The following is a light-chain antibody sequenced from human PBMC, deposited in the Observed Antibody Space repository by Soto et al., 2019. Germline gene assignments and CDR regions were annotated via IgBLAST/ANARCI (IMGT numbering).Light chain of an antibody. CDR1: QSVRSW. Sequence: DIQMTQSPSTLSSSVLYIFTITCLASQSVRSWLAWYQQKPGRAPKFLIYDASSLESGVPSRFSGSGSGTEFTLTISNLQPDDFATYYCQQYDNYPLTFGGGTKVDIK. J-gene: IGKJ4*01. CDR3: QQYDNYPLT. CDR2: DAS. V-gene: IGKV1-5*01.